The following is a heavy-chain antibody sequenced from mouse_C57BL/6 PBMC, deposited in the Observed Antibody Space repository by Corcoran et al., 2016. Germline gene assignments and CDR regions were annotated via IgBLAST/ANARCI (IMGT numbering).Heavy chain of an antibody. CDR3: ARDGAYYSNRCYFDY. J-gene: IGHJ2*01. CDR2: INTYSGVP. Sequence: QIQLVQSGPELKKPGETVKISCKASGYTFTTYGMSWVKQAPGKGLKWMGWINTYSGVPTYADDFKGRFAFSLETSASTAYLQINNLKNEDTATYFCARDGAYYSNRCYFDYGGQGTTLTVSS. V-gene: IGHV9-3*01. D-gene: IGHD2-5*01. CDR1: GYTFTTYG.